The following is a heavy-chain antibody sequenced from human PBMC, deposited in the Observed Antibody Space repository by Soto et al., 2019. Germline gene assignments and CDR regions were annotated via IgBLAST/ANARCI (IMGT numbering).Heavy chain of an antibody. D-gene: IGHD2-15*01. Sequence: QVQLVESGGGVVQPGRSLRLSCAASGFTFNTYAMHWVRQAPGKGLEWVAIISYDGRNKYYADSVKGRFTISRDNSKNTLYLRKNSLRAEDTAVYYCARDQELVVVPLRDYYYYGMDVWGQGTTVTVTS. J-gene: IGHJ6*02. V-gene: IGHV3-30*04. CDR2: ISYDGRNK. CDR1: GFTFNTYA. CDR3: ARDQELVVVPLRDYYYYGMDV.